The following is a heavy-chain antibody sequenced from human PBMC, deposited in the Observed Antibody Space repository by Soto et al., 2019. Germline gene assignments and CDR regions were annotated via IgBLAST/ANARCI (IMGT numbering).Heavy chain of an antibody. J-gene: IGHJ4*02. D-gene: IGHD1-1*01. Sequence: QVQLVQSGAEVKKPGASVKVSCKASGYTFTGYYMHCVRQAPGQGLELMGLINANSGRTNYAQKFQGRVTMTRDTSISTGYMELSRLRTDDTAVYYCARDKPRGAGTTTQFDYWGQGTLVTVSS. CDR3: ARDKPRGAGTTTQFDY. CDR2: INANSGRT. V-gene: IGHV1-2*02. CDR1: GYTFTGYY.